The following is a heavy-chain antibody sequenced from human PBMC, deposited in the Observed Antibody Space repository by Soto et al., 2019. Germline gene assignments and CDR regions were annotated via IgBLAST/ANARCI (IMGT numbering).Heavy chain of an antibody. CDR3: AREGFYAMDV. V-gene: IGHV3-48*03. J-gene: IGHJ6*02. Sequence: GSLRLSCEVSGFTFSSYEMYWVRQAPGKGLEWVAYISSSGETEYYAGSVQGRFTISRDNAKNSLYLQMSSLGVEDTAVYYCAREGFYAMDVWGQGTTVTVSS. D-gene: IGHD2-2*01. CDR2: ISSSGETE. CDR1: GFTFSSYE.